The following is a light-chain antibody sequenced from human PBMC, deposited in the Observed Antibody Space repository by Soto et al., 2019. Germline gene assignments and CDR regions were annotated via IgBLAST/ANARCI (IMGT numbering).Light chain of an antibody. J-gene: IGKJ1*01. CDR3: QQYGGSPT. CDR2: GAS. Sequence: EIVLMQSPGTLSLSPGERAILSCRASQSVSSDYLAWYQQQKPGQAPRLLIYGASIRATGIPDRFSGSGTGTDFTLTISRLEPEDFAVYYCQQYGGSPTFGQGTRVESK. V-gene: IGKV3-20*01. CDR1: QSVSSDY.